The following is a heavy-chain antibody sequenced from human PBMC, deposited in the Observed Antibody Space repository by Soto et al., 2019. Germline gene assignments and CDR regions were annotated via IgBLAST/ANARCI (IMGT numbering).Heavy chain of an antibody. V-gene: IGHV4-59*01. CDR1: GGSISSNY. D-gene: IGHD6-13*01. CDR3: ARYRREAVAGYTLDN. J-gene: IGHJ4*02. CDR2: VYNSGST. Sequence: DTLSLTCTVSGGSISSNYWTWIRQPPGKGLEWIGYVYNSGSTNYNPSLKSRVTISEDTSKSQFSLKVNSMTAADTAVYYCARYRREAVAGYTLDNWGQGILVTVSS.